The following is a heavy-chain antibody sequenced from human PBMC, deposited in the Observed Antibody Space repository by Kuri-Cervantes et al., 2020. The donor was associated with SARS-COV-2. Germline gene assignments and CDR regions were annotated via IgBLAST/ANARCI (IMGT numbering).Heavy chain of an antibody. CDR1: GYTFTGYY. D-gene: IGHD1-26*01. Sequence: ASVKVSCKASGYTFTGYYIHWVRQAPGQGLEWMGWINPNSGGTNYAQKFQGRVTMTRDTSISTAYMELSRLRSDDTAVYYCAKSQINFSREDWFDPWGQGTLVTVSS. CDR2: INPNSGGT. J-gene: IGHJ5*02. CDR3: AKSQINFSREDWFDP. V-gene: IGHV1-2*02.